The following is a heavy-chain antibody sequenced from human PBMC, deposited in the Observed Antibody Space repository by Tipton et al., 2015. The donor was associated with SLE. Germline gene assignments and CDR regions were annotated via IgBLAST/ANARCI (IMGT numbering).Heavy chain of an antibody. D-gene: IGHD2-2*01. CDR2: LHYSGAT. J-gene: IGHJ5*02. CDR1: GDSSTANKYY. V-gene: IGHV4-39*06. CDR3: ARDRAICTRTTCYGDNWFDP. Sequence: TLSLTCTLSGDSSTANKYYWGWIRQPPGKGLEWIGSLHYSGATYYNPSLNSRVTMSVDTSKNQFTLQLSSVTAADTAVYYCARDRAICTRTTCYGDNWFDPWGQGTLVTVSS.